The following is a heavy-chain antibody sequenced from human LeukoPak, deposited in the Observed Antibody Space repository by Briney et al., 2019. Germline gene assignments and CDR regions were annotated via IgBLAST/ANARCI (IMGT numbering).Heavy chain of an antibody. D-gene: IGHD3-22*01. J-gene: IGHJ4*02. Sequence: GGSLRLSCAASGFTFSNYAMSWVRQAPGKGLEWVSAITSGGTTYYADSVRGRFTISRDNSKNTLYLQMNSLRAEDTAVYYCANLIVVVMGRLPPRSAIETTYWGQGTLVTVSS. V-gene: IGHV3-23*01. CDR2: ITSGGTT. CDR3: ANLIVVVMGRLPPRSAIETTY. CDR1: GFTFSNYA.